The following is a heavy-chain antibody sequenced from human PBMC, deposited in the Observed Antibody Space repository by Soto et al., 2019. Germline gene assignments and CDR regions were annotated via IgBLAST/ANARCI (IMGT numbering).Heavy chain of an antibody. CDR2: IYSGGST. D-gene: IGHD3-10*01. CDR3: ASEVPGGSGSYSPYYYGMDV. V-gene: IGHV3-53*02. CDR1: GFTVSSNY. J-gene: IGHJ6*02. Sequence: EVQLVETGGGLIQPGGSLRLSCAASGFTVSSNYMSWVRQAPGKGLEWVSVIYSGGSTYYTDSVKGRFTISRDNSKNTLYLQMNSLRAEDTAVYYCASEVPGGSGSYSPYYYGMDVWGQGTTVTVSS.